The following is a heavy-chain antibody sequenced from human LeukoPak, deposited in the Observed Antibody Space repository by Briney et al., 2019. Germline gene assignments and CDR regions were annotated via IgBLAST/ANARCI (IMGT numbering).Heavy chain of an antibody. D-gene: IGHD5-12*01. CDR1: GFTFSSYG. Sequence: GGSLRLSCAPSGFTFSSYGMHWVRQAPGKGLEWVADISYDGGKQSYADSVKARFTISRKISKNPRYLQIKGLRAEDPAVYYCGRKYSGYDLAAFDIWGQGTMVTVSS. V-gene: IGHV3-30*03. CDR3: GRKYSGYDLAAFDI. J-gene: IGHJ3*02. CDR2: ISYDGGKQ.